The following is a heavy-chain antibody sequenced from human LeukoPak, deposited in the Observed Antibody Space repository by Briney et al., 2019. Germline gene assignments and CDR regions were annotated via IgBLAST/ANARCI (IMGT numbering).Heavy chain of an antibody. J-gene: IGHJ6*03. CDR2: INPNSGGT. D-gene: IGHD3-22*01. CDR1: GYTFTGYY. V-gene: IGHV1-2*02. Sequence: ASVKVSCKASGYTFTGYYMHWVRQAPGQGLEWMGWINPNSGGTNYAQKFQGRVTMTRNTSISTAYMQLSSLRSEDTAVYYCARGRDDSSGYYFDYYYYMDVWGKGTTVTISS. CDR3: ARGRDDSSGYYFDYYYYMDV.